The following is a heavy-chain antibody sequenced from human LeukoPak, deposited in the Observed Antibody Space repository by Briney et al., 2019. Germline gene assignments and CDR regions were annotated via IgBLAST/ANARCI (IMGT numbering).Heavy chain of an antibody. CDR2: IYSGGST. Sequence: GGSLRLSCAASGFTVSSNYMSWVRQAPGKGLEWVSVIYSGGSTYYADSVKGRFTISRDNSKNTLYLQMNSLRAEDTAVYYCARESLYYYDTSGYSVYWGRGTLLTVSS. CDR1: GFTVSSNY. J-gene: IGHJ4*02. D-gene: IGHD3-22*01. V-gene: IGHV3-66*01. CDR3: ARESLYYYDTSGYSVY.